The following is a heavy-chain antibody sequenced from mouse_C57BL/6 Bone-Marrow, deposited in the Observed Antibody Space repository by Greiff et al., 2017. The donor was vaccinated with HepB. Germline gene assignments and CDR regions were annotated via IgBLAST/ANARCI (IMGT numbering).Heavy chain of an antibody. Sequence: QVQLQQSGPGLVQPSQSLSITCTVSGFSLTSYGVHWVRQSPGKGLEWLGVIWRGGSTDYNAAFMSRLSITKDNSKSHVFFKMTSLQAGDTAIYYCAKSSVWDVTYYYAMDYWGQGTSVTVSS. J-gene: IGHJ4*01. CDR1: GFSLTSYG. D-gene: IGHD4-1*01. CDR2: IWRGGST. CDR3: AKSSVWDVTYYYAMDY. V-gene: IGHV2-5*01.